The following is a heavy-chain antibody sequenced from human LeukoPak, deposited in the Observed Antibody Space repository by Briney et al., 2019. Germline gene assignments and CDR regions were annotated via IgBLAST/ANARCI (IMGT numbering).Heavy chain of an antibody. V-gene: IGHV3-21*01. Sequence: PGGSLRLSCAASGFTFSSYSMNWVRQAPGKGLEWVSSISSSSSYIYYADSVKGRFTISRDNAKNSLYLQMHSLRAEDTAVYCCARATQYYDSSGRIDYWGQGTLVTVSS. J-gene: IGHJ4*02. CDR1: GFTFSSYS. CDR3: ARATQYYDSSGRIDY. CDR2: ISSSSSYI. D-gene: IGHD3-22*01.